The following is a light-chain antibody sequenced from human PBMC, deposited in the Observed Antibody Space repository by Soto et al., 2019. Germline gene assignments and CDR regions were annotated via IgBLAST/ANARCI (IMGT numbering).Light chain of an antibody. CDR1: SSNVGSYDL. CDR2: EVS. V-gene: IGLV2-23*02. Sequence: SALTQPASLSGSPGQSITISCIGTSSNVGSYDLVSWYQQHPGKAPKLILYEVSKRPSGVSNHFSGSKSGNTASLTISGLQAEDEAEYFCCSYVGPSTVIFGGGTKLTVL. J-gene: IGLJ2*01. CDR3: CSYVGPSTVI.